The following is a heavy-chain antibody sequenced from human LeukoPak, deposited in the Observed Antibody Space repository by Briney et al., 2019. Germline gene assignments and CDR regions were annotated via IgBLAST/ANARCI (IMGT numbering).Heavy chain of an antibody. CDR2: VDPEDGET. CDR1: GYTFTDYY. CDR3: AAMVRADY. Sequence: ASVKVSCKVSGYTFTDYYMHWVQQAPGKGLEWMGLVDPEDGETIYAEKFQGRVTITADASTDTAYMELSSLRSEDTAVYYCAAMVRADYWGQGTLVTVSS. J-gene: IGHJ4*02. V-gene: IGHV1-69-2*01. D-gene: IGHD3-10*01.